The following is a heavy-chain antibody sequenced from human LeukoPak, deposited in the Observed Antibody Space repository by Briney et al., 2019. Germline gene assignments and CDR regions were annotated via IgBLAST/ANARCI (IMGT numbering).Heavy chain of an antibody. CDR1: GDSISRGDYY. J-gene: IGHJ5*02. Sequence: SQTLSLTCTVSGDSISRGDYYWGWIRQPPGKGLEWIGHIYYSGSAFSNASLKRRLSISVDTSKKQFSLKLTSVPDADTAVYYCARASSNLVADPPAPLGFDPWGQGTLVTVSS. CDR2: IYYSGSA. CDR3: ARASSNLVADPPAPLGFDP. D-gene: IGHD2-2*01. V-gene: IGHV4-30-4*08.